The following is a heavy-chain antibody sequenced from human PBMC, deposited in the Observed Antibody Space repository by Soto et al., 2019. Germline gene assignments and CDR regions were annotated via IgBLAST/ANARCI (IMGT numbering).Heavy chain of an antibody. J-gene: IGHJ6*02. CDR3: AKAQYCSGGSCSGMDV. V-gene: IGHV3-30*18. CDR2: ISYDGSNK. Sequence: QVQLVESGGGVVQPGRSLRLSCAASGFTFSSYGMHWVRQAPGKGLEWVAVISYDGSNKYYADSVKGRFTISRDNSKNTLYLQMNGLRAEDTAVYYCAKAQYCSGGSCSGMDVWGQGTTVTVSS. CDR1: GFTFSSYG. D-gene: IGHD2-15*01.